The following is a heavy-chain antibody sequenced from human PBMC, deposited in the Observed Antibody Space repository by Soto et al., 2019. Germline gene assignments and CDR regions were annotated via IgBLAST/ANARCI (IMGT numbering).Heavy chain of an antibody. Sequence: EVQILESGGGLVQPGGSLRLSCAASGFTFDTCAMSWVRQAPGKGLEWVSAVTSSGDRTYYADSVKGRFTISRDNAKNKLYLQMSSLRAVDTALYYCAKLRSSAHDHRGQGTPVTVSA. J-gene: IGHJ5*02. CDR3: AKLRSSAHDH. CDR2: VTSSGDRT. V-gene: IGHV3-23*01. D-gene: IGHD2-2*01. CDR1: GFTFDTCA.